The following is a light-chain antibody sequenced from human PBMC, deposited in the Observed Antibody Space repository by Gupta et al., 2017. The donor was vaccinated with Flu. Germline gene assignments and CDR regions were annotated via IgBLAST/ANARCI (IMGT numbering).Light chain of an antibody. CDR3: QVWDSSTVV. V-gene: IGLV3-9*01. CDR2: RDS. J-gene: IGLJ1*01. Sequence: TCGGNNIGSKNVHWYQQKPGQAPVLVIYRDSNRPSGIPERFSGSNSGNTATLTISRAQAGDEADYYCQVWDSSTVVFGTGTKVTVL. CDR1: NIGSKN.